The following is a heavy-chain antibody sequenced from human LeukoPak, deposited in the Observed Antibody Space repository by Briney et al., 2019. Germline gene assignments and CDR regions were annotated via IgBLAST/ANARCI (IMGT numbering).Heavy chain of an antibody. J-gene: IGHJ6*03. V-gene: IGHV3-21*06. D-gene: IGHD6-25*01. Sequence: GGSLRLSCAASGFTFNNYWMSWVRQAPGKGLEWVASISTVSTYTFYADSVKGRFSISRDNVRNLLYLQMSSLGAEDTAVYYCARDGSGFYLYNYMDVWGKGTTVTVSS. CDR1: GFTFNNYW. CDR2: ISTVSTYT. CDR3: ARDGSGFYLYNYMDV.